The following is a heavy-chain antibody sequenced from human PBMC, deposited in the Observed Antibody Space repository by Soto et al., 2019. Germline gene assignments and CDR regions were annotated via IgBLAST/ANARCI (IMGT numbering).Heavy chain of an antibody. CDR3: TKEVGTPVRNGHWYFDV. D-gene: IGHD4-17*01. CDR2: ISGSGGST. Sequence: EVQLLESGGGLVQPGGSLRLSCAASGFTFSTYALSWVRQAPGKGLEWVSAISGSGGSTYSADSVKGRFTISRDSSKSTHYLHMNSLRTEDTDAYYCTKEVGTPVRNGHWYFDVCGRGTLVTVSS. CDR1: GFTFSTYA. J-gene: IGHJ2*01. V-gene: IGHV3-23*01.